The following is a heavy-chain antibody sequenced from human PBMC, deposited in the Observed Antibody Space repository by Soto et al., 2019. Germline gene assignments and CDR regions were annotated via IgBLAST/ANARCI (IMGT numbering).Heavy chain of an antibody. V-gene: IGHV3-23*01. D-gene: IGHD4-17*01. CDR3: AKNRVRVTTSWHFVY. CDR2: IHGGGNSA. J-gene: IGHJ4*01. CDR1: GFTFSGYA. Sequence: EVQLLESGGDLVQPGRSLRLSCAASGFTFSGYAMSWVRQAPGKGLEWVSVIHGGGNSAYYADSVKGRFTISSDNSKNTLYLHMSGLRGEDTAVYYGAKNRVRVTTSWHFVYRGHGTLVTVSS.